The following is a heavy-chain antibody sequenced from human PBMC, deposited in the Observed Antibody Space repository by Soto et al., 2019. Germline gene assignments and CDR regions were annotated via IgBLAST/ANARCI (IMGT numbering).Heavy chain of an antibody. Sequence: PSETLSLTCTVSGGSISSYYWSWIRQPPGKGLEWIGYIYYSGSTNYNPSLKSRVTISVDTSKNQFSLKLSSVTAADTAVYYCARDTLDILTGYQTTSYYYYGMDVWGQGTTVTVSS. J-gene: IGHJ6*02. D-gene: IGHD3-9*01. CDR2: IYYSGST. CDR3: ARDTLDILTGYQTTSYYYYGMDV. V-gene: IGHV4-59*01. CDR1: GGSISSYY.